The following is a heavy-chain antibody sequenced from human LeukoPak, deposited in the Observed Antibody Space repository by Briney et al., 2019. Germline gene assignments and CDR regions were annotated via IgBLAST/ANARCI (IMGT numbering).Heavy chain of an antibody. CDR1: GFTFSSYG. D-gene: IGHD1-26*01. V-gene: IGHV3-30*18. CDR3: AKRIVGPYFYYFDY. Sequence: GGSLRLSCAASGFTFSSYGMHWVRQAPGKGLEWVTVISYDGSNKYYADSVKGRFTISRDNSKNTLYLQMNSLRAEDTAVYYCAKRIVGPYFYYFDYWGQGTLVTVSS. J-gene: IGHJ4*02. CDR2: ISYDGSNK.